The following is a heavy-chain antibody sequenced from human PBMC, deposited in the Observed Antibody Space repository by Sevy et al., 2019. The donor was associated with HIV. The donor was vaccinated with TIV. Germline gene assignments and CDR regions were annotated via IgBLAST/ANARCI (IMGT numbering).Heavy chain of an antibody. CDR2: TRNKADGYTT. Sequence: GGSLRLSCVASGFTFSDHYMEWVRQTPGKGLEWVGRTRNKADGYTTEYAAYVKGRFTISRDDFKNSLYVQMNSLKTEDTAVYYCATHAGIAAAGRVFDYWGQGTLVTVSS. V-gene: IGHV3-72*01. CDR3: ATHAGIAAAGRVFDY. J-gene: IGHJ4*02. CDR1: GFTFSDHY. D-gene: IGHD6-13*01.